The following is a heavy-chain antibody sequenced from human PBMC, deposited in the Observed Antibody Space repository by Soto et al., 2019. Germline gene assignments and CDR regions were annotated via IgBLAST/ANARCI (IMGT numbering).Heavy chain of an antibody. Sequence: SETLSLTCTVSGDSIGGVGYWSWIRQFPGRGLEWIGCISSSGSTYYNPALNNRISLSLDTSQNQFSPKLLSVTAADTAIYYCARSGVTGIVIPSHWFDPWGQGTLVTVSS. CDR1: GDSIGGVGY. CDR2: ISSSGST. CDR3: ARSGVTGIVIPSHWFDP. D-gene: IGHD2-21*02. J-gene: IGHJ5*02. V-gene: IGHV4-31*03.